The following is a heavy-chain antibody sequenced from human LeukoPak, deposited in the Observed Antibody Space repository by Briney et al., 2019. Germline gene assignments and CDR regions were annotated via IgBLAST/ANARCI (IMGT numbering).Heavy chain of an antibody. V-gene: IGHV4-59*12. Sequence: PSETLSLTCTVSGGSISNYYWGWIRQPPGKGLEWIGYIYYSGTTNYNPSLKSRVTMSVDTSKNQFSLKLSSVTAADTAVYYCAREYVPGLYYYYGMDVWGQGTTVTVSS. CDR2: IYYSGTT. CDR3: AREYVPGLYYYYGMDV. D-gene: IGHD3-16*01. J-gene: IGHJ6*02. CDR1: GGSISNYY.